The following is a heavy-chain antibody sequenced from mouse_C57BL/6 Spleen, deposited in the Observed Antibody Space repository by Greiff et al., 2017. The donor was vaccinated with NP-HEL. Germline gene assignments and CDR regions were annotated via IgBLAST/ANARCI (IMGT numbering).Heavy chain of an antibody. CDR2: ISSGGDYI. CDR1: GFTFSSYA. J-gene: IGHJ2*01. Sequence: VKLVESGESLVKPGGSLKLSCAASGFTFSSYAMSWVRQTPEKRLEWVAYISSGGDYIYYADTVKGRFTISRDNARNTLYLQMSSLKSEDTAMYYCTRTLYYFDYWGQGTTLTVSS. V-gene: IGHV5-9-1*02. CDR3: TRTLYYFDY.